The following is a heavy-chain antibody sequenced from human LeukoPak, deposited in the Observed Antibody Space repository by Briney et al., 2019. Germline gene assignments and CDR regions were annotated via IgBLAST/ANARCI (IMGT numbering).Heavy chain of an antibody. CDR2: INHSGST. CDR3: ASVYDSSGYYPF. CDR1: GGSFSGYY. V-gene: IGHV4-34*01. D-gene: IGHD3-22*01. Sequence: SETLSLTCAVYGGSFSGYYWSWIRQPPGKGLEWIGEINHSGSTNYNPSPKSRVTISVDTSKNQFSLKLSSVTAADTAVYYCASVYDSSGYYPFWGQGTLVTVSS. J-gene: IGHJ4*02.